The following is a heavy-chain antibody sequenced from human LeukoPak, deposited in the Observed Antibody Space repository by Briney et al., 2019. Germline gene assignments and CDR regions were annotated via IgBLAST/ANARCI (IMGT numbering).Heavy chain of an antibody. CDR1: GYTFTSYG. D-gene: IGHD3-10*01. CDR2: ISAYNGNT. CDR3: ARGRTYYYGSGSYYPYYFDY. Sequence: ASVTVSCKASGYTFTSYGISWVRQAPGQGLEWMGWISAYNGNTNYAQKLQGRVTMTTDTSTSTAYMELRSLRSDDTAVYYCARGRTYYYGSGSYYPYYFDYWGQGTLVTVSS. V-gene: IGHV1-18*01. J-gene: IGHJ4*02.